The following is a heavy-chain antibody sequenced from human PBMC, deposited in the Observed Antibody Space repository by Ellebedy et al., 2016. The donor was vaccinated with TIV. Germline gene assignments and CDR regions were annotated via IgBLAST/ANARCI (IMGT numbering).Heavy chain of an antibody. CDR3: AKSLTTLGVNFDY. J-gene: IGHJ4*02. CDR2: ISGSGGST. V-gene: IGHV3-23*01. D-gene: IGHD3-10*02. CDR1: GFTFSSYA. Sequence: GESLKISCAASGFTFSSYAMSWVRQAPGKGLEWVSAISGSGGSTYYADSVKGRFTISRDNSKNTLYLQMNSLRAEDTAVYYCAKSLTTLGVNFDYWGQGTLVTVSS.